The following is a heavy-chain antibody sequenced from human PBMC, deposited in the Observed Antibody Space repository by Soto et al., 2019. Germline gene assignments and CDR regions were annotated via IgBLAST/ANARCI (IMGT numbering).Heavy chain of an antibody. CDR2: INPNSGGT. Sequence: PGASVKVSCKASGYTFTGYYMHWVRQAPGQGLEWMGWINPNSGGTNYAQKFQGRVTMTRDTSISTAYMELSRLRSDDTAVYYCARVGNTPPGYSYGYSYYYYGMDVWGQGTTVTVSS. CDR1: GYTFTGYY. J-gene: IGHJ6*02. D-gene: IGHD5-18*01. CDR3: ARVGNTPPGYSYGYSYYYYGMDV. V-gene: IGHV1-2*02.